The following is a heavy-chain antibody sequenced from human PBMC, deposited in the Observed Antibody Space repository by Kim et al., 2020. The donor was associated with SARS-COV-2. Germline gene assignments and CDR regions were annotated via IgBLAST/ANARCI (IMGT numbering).Heavy chain of an antibody. CDR2: INPSGGST. D-gene: IGHD2-15*01. CDR1: GYTFTSYY. J-gene: IGHJ5*02. V-gene: IGHV1-46*01. Sequence: ASVKVSCKASGYTFTSYYMHWVRQAPGQGLEWMGIINPSGGSTSYAQKFQGRVTMTRDTSTSTVYMELSSLRSEDTAVYYCARSGVAATRVGGWFDPWGQGTLVTVSS. CDR3: ARSGVAATRVGGWFDP.